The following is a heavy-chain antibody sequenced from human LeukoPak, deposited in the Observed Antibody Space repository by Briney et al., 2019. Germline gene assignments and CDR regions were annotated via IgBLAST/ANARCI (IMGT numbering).Heavy chain of an antibody. CDR2: INHSGST. CDR3: ASKYYYDSSGRTHSDY. D-gene: IGHD3-22*01. CDR1: GGSFSGYY. V-gene: IGHV4-34*01. Sequence: SETLSLTCAVYGGSFSGYYWSWIRQPPGKGLEWIGEINHSGSTNYNPSLKSRVTISVDTSKNQLSLKLSSVTAADTAVYYCASKYYYDSSGRTHSDYWGQGTLVTVSS. J-gene: IGHJ4*02.